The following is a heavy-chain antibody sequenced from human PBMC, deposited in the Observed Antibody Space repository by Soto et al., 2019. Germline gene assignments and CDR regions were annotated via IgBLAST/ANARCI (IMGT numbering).Heavy chain of an antibody. CDR2: IGTAGDT. J-gene: IGHJ3*02. V-gene: IGHV3-13*01. D-gene: IGHD4-17*01. Sequence: EVQLVESGGGLVQPGGSLRLSCAASGFTFSSYDMHGVRQATGKGLEWVSAIGTAGDTYYPGSVKGRFTISRENAKNSLYLQMNSLRAGATAVYYCARAGVYGSLDIWGQGTMVTVSS. CDR3: ARAGVYGSLDI. CDR1: GFTFSSYD.